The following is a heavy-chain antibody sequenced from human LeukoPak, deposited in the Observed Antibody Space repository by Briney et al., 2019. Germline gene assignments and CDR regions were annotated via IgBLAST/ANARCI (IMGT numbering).Heavy chain of an antibody. D-gene: IGHD3-3*01. Sequence: GASVKVSCKASGYTVTTYGISWMRQAPGQGLEWVGWVSGHNGNRNYAQKVQGRVTMTTDTSTRTAYMELRSLRSDDTAVYYCARDTSYDFWSDPTELFDMWGQGTMVTVSS. CDR2: VSGHNGNR. V-gene: IGHV1-18*01. J-gene: IGHJ3*02. CDR3: ARDTSYDFWSDPTELFDM. CDR1: GYTVTTYG.